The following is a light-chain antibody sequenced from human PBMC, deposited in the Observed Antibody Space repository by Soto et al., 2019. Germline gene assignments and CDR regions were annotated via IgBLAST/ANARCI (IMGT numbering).Light chain of an antibody. CDR3: QQYDSFPFT. J-gene: IGKJ2*01. CDR1: QDISNC. Sequence: DTQMTQSPSALSASIGDRVTITCQASQDISNCLNWYQQKPGKAPQLLIYDASKLETGVPLRFSGSGSGTDFSLTISSLQPEDIATFYCQQYDSFPFTFGQGTNLEIK. V-gene: IGKV1-33*01. CDR2: DAS.